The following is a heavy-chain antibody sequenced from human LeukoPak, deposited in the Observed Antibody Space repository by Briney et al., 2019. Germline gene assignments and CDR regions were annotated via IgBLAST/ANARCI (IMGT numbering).Heavy chain of an antibody. D-gene: IGHD5-24*01. CDR1: GYTFTNYW. Sequence: GESLRSSFQGAGYTFTNYWITWVRQMPGKGLESMGRIDPSDSYTHYSPSFQGHVSISADKSISTAYLQWSSLKASDTTMYYCARHKGDGYNFDSWGQGTLVTVSS. J-gene: IGHJ4*02. CDR3: ARHKGDGYNFDS. V-gene: IGHV5-10-1*01. CDR2: IDPSDSYT.